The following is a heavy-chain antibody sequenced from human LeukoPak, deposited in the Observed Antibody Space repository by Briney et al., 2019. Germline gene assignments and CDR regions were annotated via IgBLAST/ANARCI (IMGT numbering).Heavy chain of an antibody. CDR2: IYTSGST. Sequence: PSETLSLTCTVSGGSISSYYWSWIRQPAGKGLEWIGRIYTSGSTNYNPSLKSRVTMSVDTSKNQFSLKLSSVTAADTAVYYCARVREGGYCSSTSCLENWFDPWGQGTLVTVSS. J-gene: IGHJ5*02. CDR3: ARVREGGYCSSTSCLENWFDP. CDR1: GGSISSYY. V-gene: IGHV4-4*07. D-gene: IGHD2-2*03.